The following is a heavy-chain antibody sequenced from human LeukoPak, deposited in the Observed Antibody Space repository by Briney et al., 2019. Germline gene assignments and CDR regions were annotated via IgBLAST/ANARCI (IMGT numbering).Heavy chain of an antibody. Sequence: PSETLSLTCTVSGGSISSYYWSWIRQPPGKGLEWIGYIYYSGSTNYNPSLKSRVTISVDTSKNQFSLKLSSVTAADTAVYYCARIADCSGGSCYPGRLDYWGQGTLVTVSS. J-gene: IGHJ4*02. CDR1: GGSISSYY. D-gene: IGHD2-15*01. CDR3: ARIADCSGGSCYPGRLDY. V-gene: IGHV4-59*01. CDR2: IYYSGST.